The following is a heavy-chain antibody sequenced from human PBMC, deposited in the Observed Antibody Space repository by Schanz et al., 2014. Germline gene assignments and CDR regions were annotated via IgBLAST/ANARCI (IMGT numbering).Heavy chain of an antibody. Sequence: EVQLLESGGGLVQPGGSLRLSCAASGFTLSSYGMHWVRQAPGKGLEWVSALSEGGGGTHYADSVRGRFTISRDNAKNSLFLQMNSLRAEDTAVYYCAKSDAFDIWGQGTLVTVSS. CDR1: GFTLSSYG. J-gene: IGHJ3*02. V-gene: IGHV3-23*01. CDR2: LSEGGGGT. CDR3: AKSDAFDI.